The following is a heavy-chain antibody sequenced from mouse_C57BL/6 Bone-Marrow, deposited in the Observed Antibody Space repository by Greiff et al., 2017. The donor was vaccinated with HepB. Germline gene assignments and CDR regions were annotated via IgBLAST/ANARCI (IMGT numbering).Heavy chain of an antibody. V-gene: IGHV1-85*01. CDR2: IYPRDGST. CDR3: ARRRELGRGAMDY. Sequence: VQRVESGPELVKPGASVKLSCKASGYTFTSYDINWVKQRPGQGLEWIGWIYPRDGSTKYNEKFKGKATLTVDTSSSTAYMELHSLTSEDSAVYFCARRRELGRGAMDYWGQGTSVTVSS. J-gene: IGHJ4*01. CDR1: GYTFTSYD. D-gene: IGHD4-1*01.